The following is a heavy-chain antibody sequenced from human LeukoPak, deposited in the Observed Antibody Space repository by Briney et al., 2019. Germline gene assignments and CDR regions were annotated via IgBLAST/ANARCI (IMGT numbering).Heavy chain of an antibody. V-gene: IGHV4-34*01. CDR1: GGSFSGYY. Sequence: SEALSLTCVVYGGSFSGYYWSWIRQPPGKGLEWIGEINHSGSTNYNPSLKSRVTISVDTSKNQFSLKLSSVTAADTAVYYCARAHYYYYMDVWGEGTTVTVSS. J-gene: IGHJ6*03. CDR3: ARAHYYYYMDV. CDR2: INHSGST.